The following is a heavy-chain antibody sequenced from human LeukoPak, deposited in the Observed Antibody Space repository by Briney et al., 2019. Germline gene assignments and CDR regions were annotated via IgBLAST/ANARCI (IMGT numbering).Heavy chain of an antibody. J-gene: IGHJ3*02. D-gene: IGHD1-14*01. CDR2: IYTSGST. Sequence: SETLSLTCTVSGDSISNYYWSWIRQPAGKGLEWIGRIYTSGSTNYNPSLKSRVTISVDTSKNQFSLKLSSVTAADTAVYYCARGGTPERPKAFDIWGQGTMVTVSS. CDR1: GDSISNYY. CDR3: ARGGTPERPKAFDI. V-gene: IGHV4-4*07.